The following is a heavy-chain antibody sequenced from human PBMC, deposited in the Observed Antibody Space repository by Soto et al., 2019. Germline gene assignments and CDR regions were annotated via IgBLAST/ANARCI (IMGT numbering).Heavy chain of an antibody. CDR1: GGSISSGDYY. CDR3: ARGAIDYDYVWGSYRYTAYFDY. CDR2: IYYSGST. D-gene: IGHD3-16*02. J-gene: IGHJ4*02. Sequence: PSETLSLTCTVSGGSISSGDYYWSWIRQPPGKGLEWIGYIYYSGSTYYNPSLKSRVTISVDTSKNQFSLKLSPVTAADTAVYYCARGAIDYDYVWGSYRYTAYFDYWGQGTLVTV. V-gene: IGHV4-30-4*01.